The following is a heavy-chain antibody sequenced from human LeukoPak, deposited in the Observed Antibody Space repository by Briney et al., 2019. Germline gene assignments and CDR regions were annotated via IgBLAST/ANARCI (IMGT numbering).Heavy chain of an antibody. Sequence: ASVKVSCKASGGTFSSYAISWVRQAPGQGLEWMGGIIPIFGTANYAQKFQGRVTMTRDMSTSTVYMELSSLRSEDTAVYYCARDLEVVVTAISMLALDYWGQGTLVTVSS. V-gene: IGHV1-69*05. D-gene: IGHD2-21*02. CDR3: ARDLEVVVTAISMLALDY. CDR1: GGTFSSYA. J-gene: IGHJ4*02. CDR2: IIPIFGTA.